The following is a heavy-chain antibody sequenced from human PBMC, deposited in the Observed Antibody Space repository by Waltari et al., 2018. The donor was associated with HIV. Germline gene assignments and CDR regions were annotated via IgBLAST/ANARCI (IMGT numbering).Heavy chain of an antibody. J-gene: IGHJ6*02. CDR1: GFSITPYS. D-gene: IGHD1-26*01. CDR2: ISGSTNTK. CDR3: ARDKLGDSAPV. V-gene: IGHV3-48*02. Sequence: EVQLVESGGGLVQPGWTLRLSCSVSGFSITPYSIYWVRQRPGKGLELISYISGSTNTKYYAESVKGRFTVSRDNAKNSAFLDMSALRDDDTAIYYCARDKLGDSAPVWGQGTTVAVSS.